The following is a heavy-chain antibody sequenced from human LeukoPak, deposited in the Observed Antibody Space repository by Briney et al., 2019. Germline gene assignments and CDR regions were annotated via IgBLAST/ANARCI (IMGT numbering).Heavy chain of an antibody. Sequence: SETLSLTCTVSGGSISSYYWSWIRQPPGKGLQWIGYIYYSGSTNYNPSLKSRVTISEDTSKNQFSLKPSSVTAADTAVYYCARPYCSSTGCYGNWFDPWGQGTVVTVSP. D-gene: IGHD2-2*01. CDR1: GGSISSYY. J-gene: IGHJ5*02. CDR2: IYYSGST. CDR3: ARPYCSSTGCYGNWFDP. V-gene: IGHV4-59*08.